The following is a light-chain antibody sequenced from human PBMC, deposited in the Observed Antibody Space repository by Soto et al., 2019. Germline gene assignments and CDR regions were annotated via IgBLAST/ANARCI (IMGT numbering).Light chain of an antibody. CDR2: AAS. J-gene: IGKJ4*01. CDR3: QQYNNWPLT. V-gene: IGKV1-39*01. CDR1: QNIIFY. Sequence: DIQMTQSPSSLSASVGDRVTITCRASQNIIFYLNWYQQKPGKAPKLLIYAASNLQSGVPSRFSGSGSGTEFTLTISSLQPEDFAVYYCQQYNNWPLTFGGGTKVEIK.